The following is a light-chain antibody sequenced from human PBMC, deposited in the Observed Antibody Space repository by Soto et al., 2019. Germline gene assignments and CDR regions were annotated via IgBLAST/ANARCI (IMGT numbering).Light chain of an antibody. CDR3: QQSYNLKFT. CDR1: QSISRY. Sequence: DIQMTQSPSSLSASVGDRITITCRASQSISRYLNWYQRKPGKAPKLLIYAASTLQSGVPSRFSGSESGTNFTLTISSLQPEDFGTYYCQQSYNLKFTFGPGTKVDIK. CDR2: AAS. J-gene: IGKJ3*01. V-gene: IGKV1-39*01.